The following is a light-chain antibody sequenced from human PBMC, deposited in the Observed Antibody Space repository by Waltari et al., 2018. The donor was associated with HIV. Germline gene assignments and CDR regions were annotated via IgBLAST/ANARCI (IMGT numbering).Light chain of an antibody. CDR3: QQYHHWPPLT. CDR1: QNVDDI. CDR2: HSS. Sequence: DILLTQSPATISVSPGGRVTVSCRASQNVDDILAWYQQKPGQSPRLLIYHSSVRAAGVPTRFGGAVSATNFTLTITSLQSEDFALYFCQQYHHWPPLTFGGGSRVELK. J-gene: IGKJ4*01. V-gene: IGKV3D-15*01.